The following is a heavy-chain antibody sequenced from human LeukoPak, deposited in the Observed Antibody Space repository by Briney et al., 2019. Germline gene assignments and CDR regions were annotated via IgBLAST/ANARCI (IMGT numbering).Heavy chain of an antibody. J-gene: IGHJ6*03. Sequence: GGSLRLSCASSGFTCSSYAMSWVRQAPGKGLEWVSAISGSGGSTYYADSVKGRFTISRDNSKNTLYLQMNSLRAEDTAVYYCAARSRYGSGSYYYYMDVWGKGTTVTVSS. D-gene: IGHD3-10*01. V-gene: IGHV3-23*01. CDR2: ISGSGGST. CDR1: GFTCSSYA. CDR3: AARSRYGSGSYYYYMDV.